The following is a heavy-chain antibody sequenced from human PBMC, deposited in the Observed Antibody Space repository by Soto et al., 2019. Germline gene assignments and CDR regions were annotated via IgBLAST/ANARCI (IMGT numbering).Heavy chain of an antibody. V-gene: IGHV4-4*07. CDR3: ARGGGDYDDYYYYYGMDV. CDR2: IYTSGST. Sequence: SETLSLPCTVSGGSISSYYWSWIRQPAGKGLEWIGRIYTSGSTNYNPSLKSRVTMSVDTSKNQFSLKLSSVTAADTAVYYCARGGGDYDDYYYYYGMDVWGQGTTVTVSS. CDR1: GGSISSYY. J-gene: IGHJ6*02. D-gene: IGHD4-17*01.